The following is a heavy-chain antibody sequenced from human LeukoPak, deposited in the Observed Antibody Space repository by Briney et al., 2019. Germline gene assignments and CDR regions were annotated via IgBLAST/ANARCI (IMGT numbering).Heavy chain of an antibody. V-gene: IGHV3-21*01. J-gene: IGHJ3*02. CDR2: ISSSSGDI. D-gene: IGHD6-13*01. CDR1: GFTFSSYS. Sequence: GGSLRLSCAASGFTFSSYSMNWVRQAPGKGLEWVSSISSSSGDIYYADSVKGRFTISRDNAKNSLYLQMNSLRAEDTAVYYCVGWINRIAAAGTHDAFDIWGQGTKVTVSS. CDR3: VGWINRIAAAGTHDAFDI.